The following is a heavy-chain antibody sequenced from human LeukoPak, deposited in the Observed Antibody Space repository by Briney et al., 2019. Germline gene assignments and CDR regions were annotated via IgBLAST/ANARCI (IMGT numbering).Heavy chain of an antibody. Sequence: PWGVLRLSCTASVFTFGDYAMSWVRQAPGKGLGWVGFIRSKADGGTTGYAASVKGRFTISRDDSKSIAYLQMNSLKTEDTAVYYCTRGHDQDDGWWGEDAFDIWGQGTMVTVSS. CDR2: IRSKADGGTT. V-gene: IGHV3-49*04. CDR3: TRGHDQDDGWWGEDAFDI. J-gene: IGHJ3*02. CDR1: VFTFGDYA. D-gene: IGHD4-17*01.